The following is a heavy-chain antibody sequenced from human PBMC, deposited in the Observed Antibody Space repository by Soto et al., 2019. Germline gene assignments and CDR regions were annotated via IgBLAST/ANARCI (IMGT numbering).Heavy chain of an antibody. Sequence: QVQLVESGGGVVQPGRSLRLSCAASGFTFSSYAMHWVRQAPGKGLEWVAVISYDGSNKYYADSVKGRFTISRDNSKNTLYLQMNSLRAEDTAVYYCARDSSGWPWRYYYSGIDVWGQGTTFTVSS. CDR1: GFTFSSYA. V-gene: IGHV3-30-3*01. CDR3: ARDSSGWPWRYYYSGIDV. J-gene: IGHJ6*02. D-gene: IGHD6-19*01. CDR2: ISYDGSNK.